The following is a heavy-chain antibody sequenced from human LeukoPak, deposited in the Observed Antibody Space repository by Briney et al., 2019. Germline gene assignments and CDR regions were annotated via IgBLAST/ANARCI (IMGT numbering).Heavy chain of an antibody. CDR1: GFTLSSYW. V-gene: IGHV3-74*01. J-gene: IGHJ3*02. Sequence: GGSLRLSCAASGFTLSSYWMHWVRQAPGKGLVWVSHINNDGSNTNYADSVKGRFTISRDNAKNTLYLQVNSLRAEDTAVYYCAREQYQPDAFDIWGQGTMVTVSS. CDR2: INNDGSNT. CDR3: AREQYQPDAFDI. D-gene: IGHD2-2*01.